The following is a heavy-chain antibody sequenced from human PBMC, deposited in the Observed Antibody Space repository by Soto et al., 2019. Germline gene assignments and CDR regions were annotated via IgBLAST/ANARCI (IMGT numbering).Heavy chain of an antibody. CDR3: ARSQGSSTSLEIYYYYYYGMDV. CDR1: GGTFSSYA. J-gene: IGHJ6*02. Sequence: QVQLVQSGAEVKKPGSSVKVSCKASGGTFSSYAISWVRQAPGQGLEWMGGIIPISDTTNYAQKFEGIVTITADESTSKAYMELSSTRSEDTAVYYCARSQGSSTSLEIYYYYYYGMDVWGQGTTVTVSS. D-gene: IGHD2-2*01. CDR2: IIPISDTT. V-gene: IGHV1-69*01.